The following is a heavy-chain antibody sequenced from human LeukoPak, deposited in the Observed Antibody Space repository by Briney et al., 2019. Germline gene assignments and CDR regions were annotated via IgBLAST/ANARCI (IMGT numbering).Heavy chain of an antibody. J-gene: IGHJ4*02. V-gene: IGHV1-2*02. CDR1: GYTFTGYY. CDR3: HPAGNWNAANFDY. Sequence: ASVKVSCKASGYTFTGYYMHWVRQAPGQGLEWMGWINPNRGGTNYAQKFQGRVTMTRDTSISTAYMELSRLRSDDTAVYYCHPAGNWNAANFDYWGPGTPVTV. CDR2: INPNRGGT. D-gene: IGHD1-1*01.